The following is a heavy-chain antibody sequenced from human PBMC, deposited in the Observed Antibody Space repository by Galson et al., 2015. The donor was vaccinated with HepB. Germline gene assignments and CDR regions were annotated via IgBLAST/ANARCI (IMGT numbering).Heavy chain of an antibody. CDR2: IKQDGSEK. J-gene: IGHJ4*02. V-gene: IGHV3-7*03. D-gene: IGHD2-15*01. Sequence: SLRLSCAASGFTFSSYWMSWVRQAPGKGLEWVANIKQDGSEKYYVDSVKGRFTISRDNAKNSLYLQMNSLGAEDTAVYFCAKGRAVGGSCYNYWGQGTLVTVSS. CDR1: GFTFSSYW. CDR3: AKGRAVGGSCYNY.